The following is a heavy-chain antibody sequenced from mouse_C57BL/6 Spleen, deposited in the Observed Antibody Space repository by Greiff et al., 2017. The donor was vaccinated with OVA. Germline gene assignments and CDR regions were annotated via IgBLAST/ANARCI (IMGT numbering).Heavy chain of an antibody. CDR2: IDPSDSYT. D-gene: IGHD1-1*01. Sequence: QVQLQQPGAELVKPGASVKLSCKASGYTFTSYWMQWVKQRPGQGLEWIGEIDPSDSYTNYNQKFKGKATLTVDTSSSTAYMQLSSLTSEDSAVYYCARNYYGSPRYFDVWGTGTTVTVSS. CDR3: ARNYYGSPRYFDV. V-gene: IGHV1-50*01. CDR1: GYTFTSYW. J-gene: IGHJ1*03.